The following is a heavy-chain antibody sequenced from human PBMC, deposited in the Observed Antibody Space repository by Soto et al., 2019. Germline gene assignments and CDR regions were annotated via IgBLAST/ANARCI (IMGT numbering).Heavy chain of an antibody. CDR3: ARSPRSSPYFDY. D-gene: IGHD6-13*01. J-gene: IGHJ4*02. CDR1: GYTFSNFW. V-gene: IGHV5-51*01. Sequence: GASLKISWQSSGYTFSNFWIGWVRQLPGKGLEWMGIIYPGDHETRYSPSFHGKVTISADRSIHTAYLQLNSLEASDTAFYFCARSPRSSPYFDYWGQGALVTVSS. CDR2: IYPGDHET.